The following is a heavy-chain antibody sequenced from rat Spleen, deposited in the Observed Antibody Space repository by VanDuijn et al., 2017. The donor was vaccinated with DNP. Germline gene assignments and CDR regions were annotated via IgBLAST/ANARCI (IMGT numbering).Heavy chain of an antibody. CDR2: INNAGTT. J-gene: IGHJ1*01. Sequence: EVQLQESGPGLVTPSQSLSLTCSVSGYSITSSYRWNWIRKFPGNKLEWMGYINNAGTTNYNPSLKSRISITIDTSKNQFFLQVNSVTTEDTATYYCARCTYSGYDSYWYFDFWGPGTMVTVSS. CDR3: ARCTYSGYDSYWYFDF. D-gene: IGHD1-7*01. V-gene: IGHV3-3*01. CDR1: GYSITSSYR.